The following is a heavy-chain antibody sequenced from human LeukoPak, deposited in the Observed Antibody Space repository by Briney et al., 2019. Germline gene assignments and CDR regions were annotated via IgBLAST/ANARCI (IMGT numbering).Heavy chain of an antibody. J-gene: IGHJ4*02. D-gene: IGHD2-2*01. Sequence: SETLSLTCAVYGGSFSGYYWSWIRQSPGKGLEWIGEINHSGSTNCDPSLKSRVTISVDTSKNQFSLNLSSVTAADTAVYYCARDSTMPDYWGQGTLVTVSS. CDR1: GGSFSGYY. V-gene: IGHV4-34*01. CDR3: ARDSTMPDY. CDR2: INHSGST.